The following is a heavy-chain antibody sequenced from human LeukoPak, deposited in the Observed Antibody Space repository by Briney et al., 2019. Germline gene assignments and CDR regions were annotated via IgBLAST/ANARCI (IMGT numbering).Heavy chain of an antibody. D-gene: IGHD3-22*01. CDR1: GGTFSSYA. J-gene: IGHJ4*02. Sequence: SVKVSCKASGGTFSSYAISWVRQAPGQGLEWMGGIIPIFGTANYAQKFQGRVTITADESTSTVYMELSSLRSEDTAVYYCASGPPSWGYYDSSGPTTGDYWGQGTLVTVSS. V-gene: IGHV1-69*13. CDR2: IIPIFGTA. CDR3: ASGPPSWGYYDSSGPTTGDY.